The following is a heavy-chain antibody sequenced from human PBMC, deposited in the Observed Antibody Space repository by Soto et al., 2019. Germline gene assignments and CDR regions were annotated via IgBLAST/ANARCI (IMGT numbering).Heavy chain of an antibody. D-gene: IGHD4-17*01. CDR3: ARDYDYGDYGGPGAFDI. CDR1: GGSISSGGYS. CDR2: IYHSGGT. V-gene: IGHV4-30-2*01. Sequence: QLQLQESGSGLVKPSQTLSLTCAVSGGSISSGGYSWSWIRQPPGKGLEWIGYIYHSGGTYYNPSLKSRVTISVDRSKNQFSLKLSSVTAADTAVYYCARDYDYGDYGGPGAFDIWGQGTMVTVSS. J-gene: IGHJ3*02.